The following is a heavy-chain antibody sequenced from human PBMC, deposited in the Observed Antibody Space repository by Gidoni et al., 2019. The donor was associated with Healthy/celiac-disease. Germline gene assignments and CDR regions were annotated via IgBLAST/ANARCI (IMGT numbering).Heavy chain of an antibody. V-gene: IGHV3-30*04. CDR1: GFTFSSYA. CDR3: ARDPSIAAPPSCLDY. Sequence: QVQLVESGGGVVQPGRSLRLPCAASGFTFSSYAMHWVRQAPGKGLEWVAFISYDGSNKYYADSVKGRFTISRDNSKNTLYLQMNSLRAEDTAVYYCARDPSIAAPPSCLDYWGQGTLVTVSS. CDR2: ISYDGSNK. D-gene: IGHD6-6*01. J-gene: IGHJ4*02.